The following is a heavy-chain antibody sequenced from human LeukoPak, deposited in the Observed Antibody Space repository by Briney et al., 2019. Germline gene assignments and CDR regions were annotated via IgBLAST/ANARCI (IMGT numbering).Heavy chain of an antibody. V-gene: IGHV4-39*07. CDR3: ARRFYDFWSGSSYWYFDL. Sequence: SETLSLTCTVSGGSISSSSSYWGWIRQPPGKGLEWIGIIYYSGNTYYNPSLKSRVTISVDTSKNDFSLKLTSVTAADTAVYYCARRFYDFWSGSSYWYFDLWGRGTLVTVSS. J-gene: IGHJ2*01. CDR1: GGSISSSSSY. D-gene: IGHD3-3*01. CDR2: IYYSGNT.